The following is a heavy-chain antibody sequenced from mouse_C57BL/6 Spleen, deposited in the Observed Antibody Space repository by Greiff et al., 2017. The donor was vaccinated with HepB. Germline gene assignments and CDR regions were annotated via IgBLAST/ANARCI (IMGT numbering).Heavy chain of an antibody. Sequence: QVQLQQSGPELVKPGASVKISCKASGYAFSSSWMNWVKQRPGKGLEWIGRIYPGDGDTNYNGKFKGKATLTADKSSSTAYMQLSSLTSEDSAVYFCARGGNYYEGFDYWGQGTTLTVSS. D-gene: IGHD1-1*01. CDR2: IYPGDGDT. V-gene: IGHV1-82*01. CDR1: GYAFSSSW. J-gene: IGHJ2*01. CDR3: ARGGNYYEGFDY.